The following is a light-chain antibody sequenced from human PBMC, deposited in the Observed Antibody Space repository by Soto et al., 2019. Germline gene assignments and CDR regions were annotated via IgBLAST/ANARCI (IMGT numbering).Light chain of an antibody. CDR1: LSVSGY. J-gene: IGKJ5*01. V-gene: IGKV3-11*01. CDR2: GTS. CDR3: QQRAN. Sequence: EIVLTQSPASLALSPGERATLSCRASLSVSGYLARYQQRPKQAPRLLIHGTSNRATGIPARFSGEGSGTDFTLTISSLEPEDSAVYYCQQRANFGQGTRLEIK.